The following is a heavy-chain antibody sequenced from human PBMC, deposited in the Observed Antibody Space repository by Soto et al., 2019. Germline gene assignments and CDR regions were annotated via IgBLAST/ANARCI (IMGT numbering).Heavy chain of an antibody. Sequence: QVQLQESGPGLVKPSETLSLTCTVSGGSISSYYWSWIRQPPGKGLEWIGYIYYSGSTNYNPSLKSRVTISVDTSKNQFSLKLSSVTAADTAVYYCARVGNGDGYYYFDYWGQGTLVTVSS. D-gene: IGHD5-12*01. V-gene: IGHV4-59*01. CDR2: IYYSGST. CDR1: GGSISSYY. CDR3: ARVGNGDGYYYFDY. J-gene: IGHJ4*02.